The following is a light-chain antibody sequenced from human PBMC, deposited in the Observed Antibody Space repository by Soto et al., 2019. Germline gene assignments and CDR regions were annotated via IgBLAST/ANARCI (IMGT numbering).Light chain of an antibody. CDR3: CSYAGSYSYV. V-gene: IGLV2-11*01. J-gene: IGLJ1*01. CDR1: SGDVGGYNY. Sequence: QSALTQPRSVSGSPGQSVTISCTGTSGDVGGYNYVSWYQEQPGKAPKLMIYDVSKRPSGVPDRFSGSKSGNTASLTISGLQAEDEADYYCCSYAGSYSYVFXTGTKLTVL. CDR2: DVS.